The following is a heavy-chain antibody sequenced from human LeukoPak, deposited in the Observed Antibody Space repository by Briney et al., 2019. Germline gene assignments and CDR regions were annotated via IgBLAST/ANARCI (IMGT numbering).Heavy chain of an antibody. CDR3: VREGLERRTNFDY. CDR2: ISMNVQTT. Sequence: GGSLRRSCSASGFTFTSHVMHWVRQAPGKGLQYVSGISMNVQTTYYAGSVKGRFTISRDSSKNTVYLQMNSLTAEDTAVYYCVREGLERRTNFDYWGQGTLV. CDR1: GFTFTSHV. J-gene: IGHJ4*02. V-gene: IGHV3-64D*06. D-gene: IGHD1-1*01.